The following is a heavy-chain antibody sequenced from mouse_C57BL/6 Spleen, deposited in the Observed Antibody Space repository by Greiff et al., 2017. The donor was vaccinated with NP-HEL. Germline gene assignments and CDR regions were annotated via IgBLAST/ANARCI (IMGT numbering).Heavy chain of an antibody. V-gene: IGHV1-62-2*01. D-gene: IGHD1-1*01. CDR3: ARHEGPPYYYGSRSYFDY. Sequence: QVHVKQSGAELVKPGASVKLSCKASGYTFTEYTIHWVKQRSGQGLEWIGWFYPGSGSIKYNEKFKDKATLTADKSSSTVYMELSRLTSEDSAVYFCARHEGPPYYYGSRSYFDYWGQGTTLTVSS. CDR1: GYTFTEYT. J-gene: IGHJ2*01. CDR2: FYPGSGSI.